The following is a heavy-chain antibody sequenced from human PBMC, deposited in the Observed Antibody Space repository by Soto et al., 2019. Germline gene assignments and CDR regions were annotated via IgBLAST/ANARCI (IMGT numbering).Heavy chain of an antibody. J-gene: IGHJ5*02. D-gene: IGHD4-4*01. CDR2: IYYSGST. V-gene: IGHV4-39*01. Sequence: SETLFLTCTVPGGSISSSSYFWGWIRQPPGKGLEWIGSIYYSGSTYYNPSLKSRVTVSVDTSKNQFSLKLSSLTAADTAVYYCARHPSNFWFDPWGQGTLVTVS. CDR3: ARHPSNFWFDP. CDR1: GGSISSSSYF.